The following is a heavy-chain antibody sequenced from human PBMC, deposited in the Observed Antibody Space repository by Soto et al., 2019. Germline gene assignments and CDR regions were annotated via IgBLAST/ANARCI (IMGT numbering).Heavy chain of an antibody. J-gene: IGHJ6*03. V-gene: IGHV3-33*01. D-gene: IGHD6-13*01. Sequence: PGGSLRLSCAASGFTFSTYGMHWVRQAPGKGLEWVAVIWYDGSNKYYADSVRGRFTISRDNSKNTLYLQMNSVRADDTAVYYCARGGSSSWTYYYYYYMDVWGKGTTVTVSS. CDR1: GFTFSTYG. CDR3: ARGGSSSWTYYYYYYMDV. CDR2: IWYDGSNK.